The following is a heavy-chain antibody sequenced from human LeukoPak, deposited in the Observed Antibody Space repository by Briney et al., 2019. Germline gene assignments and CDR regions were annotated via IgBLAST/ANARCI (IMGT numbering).Heavy chain of an antibody. CDR3: ASGVFYGSGSYGVDY. J-gene: IGHJ4*02. V-gene: IGHV1-69*05. D-gene: IGHD3-10*01. CDR1: GGTFSSYA. Sequence: SVKVPCKASGGTFSSYAISWVRQAPGQGLEWMGGIIPIFGTANYAQKFQGRVTITTDESTSTAYMELSSLRSEDTAVYYCASGVFYGSGSYGVDYWGQGTLVTVSS. CDR2: IIPIFGTA.